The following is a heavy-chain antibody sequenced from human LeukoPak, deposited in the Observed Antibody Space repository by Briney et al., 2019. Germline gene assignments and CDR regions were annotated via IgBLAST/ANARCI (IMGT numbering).Heavy chain of an antibody. CDR1: GFTFSSYA. Sequence: GGSLRLSCAVSGFTFSSYAMHWVRRAPGKRLEWVAVISYDGPNKNYADSVKGRFTISRDNSKNTLYLQMNSLRAEDTAVYYCARGVRIAVAGNIDYWGQGTLVTVSS. V-gene: IGHV3-30*04. CDR3: ARGVRIAVAGNIDY. CDR2: ISYDGPNK. J-gene: IGHJ4*02. D-gene: IGHD6-19*01.